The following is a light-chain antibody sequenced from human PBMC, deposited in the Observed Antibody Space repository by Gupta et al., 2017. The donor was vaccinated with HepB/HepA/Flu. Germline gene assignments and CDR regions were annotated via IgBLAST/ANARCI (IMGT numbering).Light chain of an antibody. CDR3: CSYAGTYTYV. V-gene: IGLV2-11*01. CDR2: DVI. Sequence: QSALTQPRSVSGSPGQSVTISCTGTSTDVGNYNYVSWYQQHPGKAPKLMIYDVIKRPSGVPDRFSGSKFGNTASLTISGLQAEDEADYYCCSYAGTYTYVFGNGTKVTVL. CDR1: STDVGNYNY. J-gene: IGLJ1*01.